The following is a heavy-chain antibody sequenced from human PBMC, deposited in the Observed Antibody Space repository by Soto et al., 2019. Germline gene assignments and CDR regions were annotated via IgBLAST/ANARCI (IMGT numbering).Heavy chain of an antibody. J-gene: IGHJ6*02. CDR1: GYTFTSYG. D-gene: IGHD6-25*01. CDR2: ISAYNGNT. CDR3: ARNGPGIAAYYGMDV. Sequence: ASVKVSCKASGYTFTSYGISWVRQAPGQGLEWMGWISAYNGNTNYAQKLQGRVTMTTDTSTSTAYMELRSLRSDDTAVYFCARNGPGIAAYYGMDVWGQGTTVTVSS. V-gene: IGHV1-18*01.